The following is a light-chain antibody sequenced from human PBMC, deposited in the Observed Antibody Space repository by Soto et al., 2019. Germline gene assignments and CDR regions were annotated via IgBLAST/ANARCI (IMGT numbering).Light chain of an antibody. CDR1: QSVSRN. J-gene: IGKJ3*01. Sequence: EIVMTQSPATLSVSPGERATLSCRASQSVSRNLAWYQQKPGQAPRLLIYGASTRATGIPDRFSGSGSGTEFTLTISSLQSEDVAVYYCQQYKSWPRVTFGPGSKVDI. CDR3: QQYKSWPRVT. V-gene: IGKV3-15*01. CDR2: GAS.